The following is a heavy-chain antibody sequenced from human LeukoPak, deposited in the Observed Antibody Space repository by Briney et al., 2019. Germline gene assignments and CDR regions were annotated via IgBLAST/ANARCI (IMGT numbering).Heavy chain of an antibody. V-gene: IGHV4-34*01. CDR1: GGSFSGYY. D-gene: IGHD3-10*01. Sequence: PSETLSLTCAVYGGSFSGYYWSWIRQPPGKGLEWIGEINHSGSTNYNPSLKSRVTISVDTSKNKFSLKLSSVTAADLAVYYCARETYYYGSGSYYNVSGDWGQGTLVTVSS. CDR2: INHSGST. J-gene: IGHJ4*02. CDR3: ARETYYYGSGSYYNVSGD.